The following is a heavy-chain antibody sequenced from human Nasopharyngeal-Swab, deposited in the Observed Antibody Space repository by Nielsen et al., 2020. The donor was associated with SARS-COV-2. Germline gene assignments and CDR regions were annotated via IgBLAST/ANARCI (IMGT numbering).Heavy chain of an antibody. CDR3: ARAPDSSTYGLRY. D-gene: IGHD3-10*01. J-gene: IGHJ4*02. V-gene: IGHV3-48*02. CDR2: ISRRSDTI. CDR1: GFTFSAYN. Sequence: GGSLRLSCAASGFTFSAYNINWVRQAPGKGLEWVSYISRRSDTIYYADSVKGRFTISRDNVKNSLYLQINSLRDEDTAVYYCARAPDSSTYGLRYWGLGTLVTVSS.